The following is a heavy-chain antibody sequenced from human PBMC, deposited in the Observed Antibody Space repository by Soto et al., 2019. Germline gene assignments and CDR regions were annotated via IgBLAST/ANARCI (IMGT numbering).Heavy chain of an antibody. CDR1: GFTFSSYW. D-gene: IGHD5-18*01. Sequence: EVQLVESGGGLVQPGGSLRLSCAASGFTFSSYWMHWVRQAPGKGLVWVSRIDSDGSRTSYADSVKGRFTISRDNAKNTLYLQMNSLRAEDTAVYYCANLRGNSYGGFDFWGQGTLVTVSS. CDR2: IDSDGSRT. V-gene: IGHV3-74*01. CDR3: ANLRGNSYGGFDF. J-gene: IGHJ4*02.